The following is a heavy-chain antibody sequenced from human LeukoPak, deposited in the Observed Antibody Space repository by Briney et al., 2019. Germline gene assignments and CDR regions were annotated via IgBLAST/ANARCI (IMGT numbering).Heavy chain of an antibody. J-gene: IGHJ5*02. D-gene: IGHD2-15*01. CDR2: ISYDGSNK. CDR3: AKDHKGYCSGGSCYNWFDP. V-gene: IGHV3-30*18. CDR1: GFTFSSYG. Sequence: GGSLRLSCAASGFTFSSYGMHWVRQAPGKGLEWVAVISYDGSNKYYADSVKGRFTISRDNSKNPLYLQMNSLRAEDTAVYYCAKDHKGYCSGGSCYNWFDPWGQGTLVTVSS.